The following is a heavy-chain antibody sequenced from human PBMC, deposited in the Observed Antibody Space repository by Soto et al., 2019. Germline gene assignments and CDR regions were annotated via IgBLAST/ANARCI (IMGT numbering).Heavy chain of an antibody. CDR3: AHIVVAGLGYYFDY. Sequence: QITLKESGPTLVKPTQTLTLTCTFSGFSLSSTRMAVGWIRQPPGKALEWLALIYWDDDKRYSPFLKSRLTITKDTSTNQVVLTMSHMDPVDTARYYCAHIVVAGLGYYFDYWGQGTLVTVSS. CDR1: GFSLSSTRMA. J-gene: IGHJ4*02. V-gene: IGHV2-5*02. CDR2: IYWDDDK. D-gene: IGHD6-19*01.